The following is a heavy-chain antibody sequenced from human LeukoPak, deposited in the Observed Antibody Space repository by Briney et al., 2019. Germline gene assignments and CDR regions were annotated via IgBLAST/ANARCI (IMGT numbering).Heavy chain of an antibody. D-gene: IGHD4-17*01. CDR3: ARDRKGRTYGDPYWFFDL. Sequence: GGSLRLSCAASGFTFSSYWMHWVRQAPGKGLVWVSRINTGGSTTDYADSVKGRFTISRDNVKNLLFLQMNSLRAEDTAIYYCARDRKGRTYGDPYWFFDLWGRGTLVSVSS. J-gene: IGHJ2*01. V-gene: IGHV3-74*01. CDR2: INTGGSTT. CDR1: GFTFSSYW.